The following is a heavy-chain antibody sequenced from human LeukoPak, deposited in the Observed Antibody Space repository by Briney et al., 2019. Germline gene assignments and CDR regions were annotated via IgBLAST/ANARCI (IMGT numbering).Heavy chain of an antibody. D-gene: IGHD5-24*01. V-gene: IGHV3-23*01. J-gene: IGHJ6*03. Sequence: PGGSLRLSCAASGFTFSSYAMSWVRQAPGKGLEWVSAISGSGGSTYYADSVKGRFTISRDNSKNTLYLQMNSLRAEDTAVYYCAKDGDGYNLYYYYYYMDVWGKGTTVTISS. CDR2: ISGSGGST. CDR3: AKDGDGYNLYYYYYYMDV. CDR1: GFTFSSYA.